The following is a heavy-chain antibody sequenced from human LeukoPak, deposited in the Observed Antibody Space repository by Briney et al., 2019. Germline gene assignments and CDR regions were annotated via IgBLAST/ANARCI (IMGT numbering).Heavy chain of an antibody. J-gene: IGHJ4*02. CDR3: TTYYYDSSGHPYLDY. V-gene: IGHV3-15*07. D-gene: IGHD3-22*01. Sequence: GGSLRLSCAASGFTFSNAWMNWVRQAPGKGLEWVGRIKSKPDGGTTDSAAPVKGRFTISRDDSKNMLYLQMNSLTTEDTAIYYCTTYYYDSSGHPYLDYWGQGTLVTVSS. CDR2: IKSKPDGGTT. CDR1: GFTFSNAW.